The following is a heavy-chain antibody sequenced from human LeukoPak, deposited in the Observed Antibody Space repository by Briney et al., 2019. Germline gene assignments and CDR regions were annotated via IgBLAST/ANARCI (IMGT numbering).Heavy chain of an antibody. CDR3: ARQPSVTFAGHLDY. CDR1: GYSFTSYW. Sequence: GESLKISCKASGYSFTSYWIGWVRQMPGKGLERMGIIYPGESDTRYSPSFQGQVTFSADRSSSAAYLQWTSLKAPNTAMYYCARQPSVTFAGHLDYWGQGTLVTVSS. J-gene: IGHJ4*02. V-gene: IGHV5-51*01. CDR2: IYPGESDT. D-gene: IGHD4-11*01.